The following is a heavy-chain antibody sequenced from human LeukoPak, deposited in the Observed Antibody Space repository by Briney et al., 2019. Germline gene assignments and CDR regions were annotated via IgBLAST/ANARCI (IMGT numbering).Heavy chain of an antibody. CDR1: GFTFSDYY. D-gene: IGHD6-6*01. CDR3: ARASIGSSSIYYFDY. V-gene: IGHV3-11*04. Sequence: GGSLRLSCAASGFTFSDYYMTWIRQAPGKGLEWISYISDTSSTIYYADSLKGRFTISRDNAKNSLYLQMNSLRTEDTAVYYCARASIGSSSIYYFDYWGQGTLVTVS. J-gene: IGHJ4*02. CDR2: ISDTSSTI.